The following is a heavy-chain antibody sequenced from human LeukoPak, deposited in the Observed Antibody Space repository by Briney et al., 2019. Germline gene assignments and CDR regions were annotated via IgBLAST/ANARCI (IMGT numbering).Heavy chain of an antibody. CDR1: GFTFSNYE. V-gene: IGHV3-48*03. Sequence: PGGSLRLSCAASGFTFSNYEMKWVRQAPGKGLEWVSYISISGSTIYYAVSVKGRFTISRDNAKNSLYLQMNSLRAEDTAVYYCAREGVVVAAAVDYWGEGTLVTVSS. D-gene: IGHD2-2*01. CDR2: ISISGSTI. CDR3: AREGVVVAAAVDY. J-gene: IGHJ4*02.